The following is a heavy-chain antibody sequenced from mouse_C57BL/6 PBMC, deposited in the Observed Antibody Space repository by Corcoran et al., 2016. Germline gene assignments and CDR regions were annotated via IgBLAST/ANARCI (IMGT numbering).Heavy chain of an antibody. CDR3: ARPNYYGYDPFAY. Sequence: EVKLLQSGGGLVQPGGSLKLSCAASGIDFSRYWMSWVRRAPGKGLEWIGEINPDSSTINYAPSLKDKFIISRDNAKNTLYLQMSKVRSEDTALYYCARPNYYGYDPFAYWGQGTLVTVSA. V-gene: IGHV4-1*01. CDR2: INPDSSTI. CDR1: GIDFSRYW. J-gene: IGHJ3*01. D-gene: IGHD2-2*01.